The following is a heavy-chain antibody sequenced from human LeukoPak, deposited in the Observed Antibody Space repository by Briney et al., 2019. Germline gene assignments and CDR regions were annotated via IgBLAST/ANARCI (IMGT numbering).Heavy chain of an antibody. D-gene: IGHD2-15*01. CDR2: INPGGGST. CDR1: GYTFTNYY. Sequence: ASVKVSCKASGYTFTNYYMHWVRRAPGQGLEWMGIINPGGGSTSYAQKFQDRVTMTRDTSSSTVYMELSSLRSEDTAVYYCAREGDCSGGSCYSMRYYFDYWGQGTLVTVSS. V-gene: IGHV1-46*01. J-gene: IGHJ4*02. CDR3: AREGDCSGGSCYSMRYYFDY.